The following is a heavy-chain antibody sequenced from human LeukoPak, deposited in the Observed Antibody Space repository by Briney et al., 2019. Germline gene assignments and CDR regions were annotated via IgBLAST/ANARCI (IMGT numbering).Heavy chain of an antibody. CDR1: GFTFSSYW. CDR3: ARGAWIQLWFDAFDI. D-gene: IGHD5-18*01. V-gene: IGHV3-74*01. CDR2: TNGDGSRT. Sequence: GGSLRLSCAVSGFTFSSYWMHWVRQAPGKGLVWVSRTNGDGSRTTYADSVKGRFTISRDNAKNTLDLQMNSLRAEDTAVYYCARGAWIQLWFDAFDIWGQGTMVTVSS. J-gene: IGHJ3*02.